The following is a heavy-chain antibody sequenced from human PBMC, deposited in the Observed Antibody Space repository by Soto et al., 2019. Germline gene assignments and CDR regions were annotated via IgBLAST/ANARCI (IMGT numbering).Heavy chain of an antibody. CDR3: ARDLKLRYFDGYMDV. Sequence: PGGSLRLSCAASGFTFSSYWMSWVRQAPGKGLEWVANIKQDGSEKYYVDSVKGRFTISRDNAKNSLYLQMNSLRAEDTAVYYCARDLKLRYFDGYMDVWGKGTTVTVSS. D-gene: IGHD3-9*01. V-gene: IGHV3-7*01. J-gene: IGHJ6*03. CDR2: IKQDGSEK. CDR1: GFTFSSYW.